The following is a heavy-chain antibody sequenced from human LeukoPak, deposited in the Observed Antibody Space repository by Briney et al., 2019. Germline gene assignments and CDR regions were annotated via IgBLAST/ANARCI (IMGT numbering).Heavy chain of an antibody. V-gene: IGHV3-15*01. CDR3: LYFWSGSSLVDY. J-gene: IGHJ4*02. D-gene: IGHD3-3*01. CDR2: IKTKGEGGTT. Sequence: GGSLRLSCAASGFTFTNAWMSWVRQAPGKGLEWVGRIKTKGEGGTTDYAAPVKGRFTISRDDSKNTLYLQMNSLKTEDTAMYYCLYFWSGSSLVDYWGQGTLVTVSS. CDR1: GFTFTNAW.